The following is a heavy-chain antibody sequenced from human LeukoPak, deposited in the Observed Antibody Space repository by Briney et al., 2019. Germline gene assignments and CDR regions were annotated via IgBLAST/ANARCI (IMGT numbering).Heavy chain of an antibody. V-gene: IGHV4-34*01. J-gene: IGHJ3*02. CDR3: ATPYGATPGAFDI. CDR2: INHSAST. D-gene: IGHD4-17*01. CDR1: GGSFSGYY. Sequence: SETLSLTCAVYGGSFSGYYWSWIRQPPGKGLEWIGEINHSASTNYNPSLKSRVTISVDTSKNQFSLKLSSVTAADTAVYYCATPYGATPGAFDIWGQGTMVTVSS.